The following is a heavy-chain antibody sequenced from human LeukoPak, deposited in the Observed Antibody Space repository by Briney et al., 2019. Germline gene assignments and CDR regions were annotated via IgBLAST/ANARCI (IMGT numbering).Heavy chain of an antibody. CDR3: ARAGYRRYYYYYMDV. Sequence: PGGSLRLSCEGSGFTFSTYWMHWVRQAPGKGLEWVAFIRYDGSNKYYADSVKGRFTISRDNSKNTLYLQMNSLRAEDTAVYYCARAGYRRYYYYYMDVWGKGTTVTVSS. V-gene: IGHV3-30*02. CDR2: IRYDGSNK. CDR1: GFTFSTYW. J-gene: IGHJ6*03. D-gene: IGHD5-24*01.